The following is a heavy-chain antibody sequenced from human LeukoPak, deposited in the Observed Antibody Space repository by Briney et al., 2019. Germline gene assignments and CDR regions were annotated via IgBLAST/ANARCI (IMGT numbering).Heavy chain of an antibody. J-gene: IGHJ4*02. CDR1: GYTFTSYY. CDR2: INPSGGST. Sequence: ASVKVSCKASGYTFTSYYMHWVRQAPGQGLEWMGIINPSGGSTSYAQKFQGRVTMTRDTSTSTVYMELSSLRSEDTAVYYCARGPWSPSVSSGNLDYWGQGTLVTVSS. V-gene: IGHV1-46*01. D-gene: IGHD3-22*01. CDR3: ARGPWSPSVSSGNLDY.